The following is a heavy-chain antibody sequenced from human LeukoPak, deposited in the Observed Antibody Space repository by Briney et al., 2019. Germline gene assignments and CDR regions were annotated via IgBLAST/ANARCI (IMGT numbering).Heavy chain of an antibody. J-gene: IGHJ6*03. V-gene: IGHV3-9*03. D-gene: IGHD1-26*01. CDR3: AKGRGRYFYYYMDV. CDR2: ISWNTGSI. Sequence: GGSLRLSCEASGFTFDDYDMHWVRQAPGKGLEWVSGISWNTGSIGYADSVKGRFTISRDNAENSLYLQMDSLRAEDMALYYCAKGRGRYFYYYMDVWGKGTTVTVSS. CDR1: GFTFDDYD.